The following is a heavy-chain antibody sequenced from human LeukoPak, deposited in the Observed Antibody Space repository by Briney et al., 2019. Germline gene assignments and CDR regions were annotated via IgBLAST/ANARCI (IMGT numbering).Heavy chain of an antibody. D-gene: IGHD3-22*01. J-gene: IGHJ4*02. V-gene: IGHV3-21*01. CDR2: ISSSSSYI. CDR1: GFTFSSYS. CDR3: AKSSGYYYVGDY. Sequence: GGSLRLSCAASGFTFSSYSMNWVRQAPGKGLEWVSSISSSSSYIYYADSVKGRFTISRDNAKNSLYLQMNSLRAEDTAVYYCAKSSGYYYVGDYWGQGTLVTVSS.